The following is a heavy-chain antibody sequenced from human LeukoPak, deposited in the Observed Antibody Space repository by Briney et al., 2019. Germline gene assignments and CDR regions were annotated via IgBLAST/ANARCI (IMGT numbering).Heavy chain of an antibody. J-gene: IGHJ4*02. D-gene: IGHD6-13*01. CDR3: ARQAPEQQLDY. V-gene: IGHV1-69*05. CDR1: GGTFSSYA. Sequence: GSSVKVSCKASGGTFSSYAISWVRQAPGQGLEWMGGIIPIFGTANYAQKFQGRVTMTTDTSTSTAYMELRSLRSDDTAVYYCARQAPEQQLDYWGQGTLVTVSS. CDR2: IIPIFGTA.